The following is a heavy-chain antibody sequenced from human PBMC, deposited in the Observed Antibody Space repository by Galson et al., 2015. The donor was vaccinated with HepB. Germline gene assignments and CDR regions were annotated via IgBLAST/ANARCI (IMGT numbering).Heavy chain of an antibody. CDR1: GYSFTSYW. CDR2: IYPGDSDT. V-gene: IGHV5-51*01. D-gene: IGHD2-21*02. J-gene: IGHJ6*03. CDR3: ARQAVVVTHYYYMDV. Sequence: QSGAEVKKPGESLKISCKGSGYSFTSYWIGWVRQMPGKGLEWMGIIYPGDSDTRYSPSFQGQVTISADKSISTAYLQWSSLKASDTAMYYCARQAVVVTHYYYMDVWGKGTTVTVS.